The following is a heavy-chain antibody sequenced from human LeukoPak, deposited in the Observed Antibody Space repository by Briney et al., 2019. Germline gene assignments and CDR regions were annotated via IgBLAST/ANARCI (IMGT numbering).Heavy chain of an antibody. Sequence: PSETLSLTCTVSNGSISSSSYYWGWIRQPRGKGLEWIGSIYYSGSTYYNPSLKSRLTISVDTSKNQFSLKLSSVTAADTAMYYCARGSRYDSTRGAFDIWGQGTMVTVSS. D-gene: IGHD3-22*01. J-gene: IGHJ3*02. CDR2: IYYSGST. CDR3: ARGSRYDSTRGAFDI. V-gene: IGHV4-39*07. CDR1: NGSISSSSYY.